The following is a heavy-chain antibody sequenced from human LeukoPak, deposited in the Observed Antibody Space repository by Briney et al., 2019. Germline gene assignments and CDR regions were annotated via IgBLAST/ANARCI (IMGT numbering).Heavy chain of an antibody. CDR2: IKEDGSEQ. Sequence: AGGSLRLSCVGSGFTFSNFWMNWVRQAPGKGLEWVANIKEDGSEQYYVDSVKGRFTISRDNAKNSLYLQMNSLRAEDTAVYYCARGHYQSRWGQGTLVAVSS. CDR3: ARGHYQSR. CDR1: GFTFSNFW. J-gene: IGHJ4*02. V-gene: IGHV3-7*01. D-gene: IGHD3-10*01.